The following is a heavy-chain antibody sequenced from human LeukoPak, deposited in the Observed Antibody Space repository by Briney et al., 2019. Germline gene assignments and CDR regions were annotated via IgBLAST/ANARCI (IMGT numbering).Heavy chain of an antibody. CDR3: ARLSTVTTSFDY. CDR2: IYYSGST. Sequence: SETLSLTCTVSGGSISSYYWSWIWQPPGKGLEWIGYIYYSGSTNYNPSLKSRVSMSVDTSKNQFSLKLSSVTAADTAVYYCARLSTVTTSFDYWGQGTLVTVSS. D-gene: IGHD4-11*01. CDR1: GGSISSYY. J-gene: IGHJ4*02. V-gene: IGHV4-59*12.